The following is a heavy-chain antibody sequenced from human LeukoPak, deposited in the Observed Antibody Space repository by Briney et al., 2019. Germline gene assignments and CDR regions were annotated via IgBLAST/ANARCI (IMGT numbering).Heavy chain of an antibody. CDR2: IYPGDSHT. J-gene: IGHJ5*02. V-gene: IGHV5-51*01. Sequence: GGSLKISCKGSGSRFPNYWIGWVRQLPGKGLEGMGIIYPGDSHTRYSPSFQAQVTISVDKSISTAYLQWSSLKASDTAMYYCARGPYAYTSSATLGSYNWFDPWGQGSLVTVSS. D-gene: IGHD2-2*02. CDR3: ARGPYAYTSSATLGSYNWFDP. CDR1: GSRFPNYW.